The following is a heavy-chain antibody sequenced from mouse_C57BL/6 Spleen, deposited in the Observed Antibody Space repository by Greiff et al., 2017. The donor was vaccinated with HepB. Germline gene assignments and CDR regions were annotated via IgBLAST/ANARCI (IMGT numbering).Heavy chain of an antibody. CDR1: GFTFSSYG. D-gene: IGHD2-13*01. CDR3: ARDYDY. Sequence: DVKLVESGGDLVKPGGSLKLSCAASGFTFSSYGMSWVRQTPDKRLEWVATISSGGSYTYYPDSVKGRFTISRDNAKNTLYLQMSSLKSEDTAMYYCARDYDYWGQGTTRTVSS. CDR2: ISSGGSYT. V-gene: IGHV5-6*02. J-gene: IGHJ2*01.